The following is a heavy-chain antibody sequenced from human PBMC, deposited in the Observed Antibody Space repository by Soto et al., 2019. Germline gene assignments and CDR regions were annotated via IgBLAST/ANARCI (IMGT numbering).Heavy chain of an antibody. CDR1: VGSVSNDAYY. J-gene: IGHJ4*02. CDR2: IYHSGST. CDR3: ARLGIGWEFPFDY. D-gene: IGHD1-26*01. Sequence: QVQLQESGPGLVKPSETLSLTCIVSVGSVSNDAYYWSWIRQPPGKGLEWIGYIYHSGSTYYNPSLKSRVTISADTSANQFSLKLSSVTAADTAVYYCARLGIGWEFPFDYWGQGTLVNVSS. V-gene: IGHV4-61*08.